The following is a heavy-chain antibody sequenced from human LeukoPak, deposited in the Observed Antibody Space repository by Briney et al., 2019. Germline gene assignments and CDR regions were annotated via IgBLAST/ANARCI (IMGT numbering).Heavy chain of an antibody. CDR2: INHSGST. D-gene: IGHD6-13*01. V-gene: IGHV4-4*02. CDR3: ARGLSIAAAGIVPFFDY. Sequence: PSGTLSLTCAVSGGSISSSNWWSWVRQPPGKGLEWIGEINHSGSTNYNPSLKSRVTISVDTSKNQFSLKLSSVTAADTAVYYCARGLSIAAAGIVPFFDYWGQGTLVTVSS. J-gene: IGHJ4*02. CDR1: GGSISSSNW.